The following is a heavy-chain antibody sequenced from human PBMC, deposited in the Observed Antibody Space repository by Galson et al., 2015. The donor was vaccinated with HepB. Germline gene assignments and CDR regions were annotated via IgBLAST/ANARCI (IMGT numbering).Heavy chain of an antibody. CDR3: ARDGYCSSTSCYTPFDY. CDR2: IKTDGSET. Sequence: SLRLSCAGSGFTFNIYWMSWVRQAPGKGLEWVANIKTDGSETNYVDSVKGRFTISRDNAKNSLYLQMNSLRDEDTAVYYCARDGYCSSTSCYTPFDYWGQGTLVTVSS. V-gene: IGHV3-7*01. CDR1: GFTFNIYW. J-gene: IGHJ4*02. D-gene: IGHD2-2*02.